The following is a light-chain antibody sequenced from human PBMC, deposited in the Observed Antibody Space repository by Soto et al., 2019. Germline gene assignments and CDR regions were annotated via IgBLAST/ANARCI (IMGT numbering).Light chain of an antibody. Sequence: EIVMTQSPASLSVSPGDGATLSCRASQSVASKVAWYQQKPGQGPRLLIHGASTRAVGVPARFSGSGSGTVFTLTISSLHSEDFAVYYCQQYHNWPPQYTFGQGTKLQIK. CDR1: QSVASK. J-gene: IGKJ2*01. CDR2: GAS. V-gene: IGKV3-15*01. CDR3: QQYHNWPPQYT.